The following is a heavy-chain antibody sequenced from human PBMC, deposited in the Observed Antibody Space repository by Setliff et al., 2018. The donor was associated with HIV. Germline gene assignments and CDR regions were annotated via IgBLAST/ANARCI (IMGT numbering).Heavy chain of an antibody. J-gene: IGHJ2*01. CDR1: RLIFSGYS. V-gene: IGHV3-21*01. Sequence: GGSLRRSCVGSRLIFSGYSMNWVRQAPGKGLEWVSSISRSSDDIKYADPVKGRFTISRNNAKYSLFLQMHSLRAEDTAVYYCVRDYMWLNWFFDLWGRGTLVTVSS. D-gene: IGHD5-12*01. CDR3: VRDYMWLNWFFDL. CDR2: ISRSSDDI.